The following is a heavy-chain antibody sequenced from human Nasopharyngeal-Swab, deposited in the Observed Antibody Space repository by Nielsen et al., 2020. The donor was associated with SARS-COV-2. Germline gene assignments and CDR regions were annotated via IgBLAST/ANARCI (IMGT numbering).Heavy chain of an antibody. CDR3: AANYYDSSGPIGPFDY. J-gene: IGHJ4*02. V-gene: IGHV3-23*01. CDR1: GFTFSSYA. Sequence: GVLKISCAASGFTFSSYAMSWVRQAPGKGLEWVSAISGSGGSTYYADSVKGRFTISRDNSKNTLYLQMNSLRAEDTAVYYCAANYYDSSGPIGPFDYWGQGTLVTVSS. D-gene: IGHD3-22*01. CDR2: ISGSGGST.